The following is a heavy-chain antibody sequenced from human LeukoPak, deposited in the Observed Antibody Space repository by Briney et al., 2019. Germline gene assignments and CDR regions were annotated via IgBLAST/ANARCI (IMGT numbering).Heavy chain of an antibody. CDR2: ISKNSGYM. CDR1: GFTFSSYS. D-gene: IGHD2-15*01. V-gene: IGHV3-21*01. CDR3: ARSSMVDANDAFDI. Sequence: GGSLRLSCAASGFTFSSYSMNWVRQAPGKGLEWVSSISKNSGYMYYIDSVKGRFTISRDNAKNSMYLQMNSLRAEDTAVCYCARSSMVDANDAFDIWGQGTMVTVSS. J-gene: IGHJ3*02.